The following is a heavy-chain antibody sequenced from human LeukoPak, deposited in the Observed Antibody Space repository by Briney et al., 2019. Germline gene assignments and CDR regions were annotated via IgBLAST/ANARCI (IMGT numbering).Heavy chain of an antibody. J-gene: IGHJ6*03. CDR3: ANIVVVPAARGNYYYMDV. CDR2: IIPIFGTA. D-gene: IGHD2-2*01. CDR1: GGTFSSYA. V-gene: IGHV1-69*13. Sequence: ASVKVSCKASGGTFSSYAIRWVRQAPGQGLEWMGGIIPIFGTANYAQKFQGRVTITADESTSTAYMELSSLRSEDTAVYYCANIVVVPAARGNYYYMDVWGKGTTVTVSS.